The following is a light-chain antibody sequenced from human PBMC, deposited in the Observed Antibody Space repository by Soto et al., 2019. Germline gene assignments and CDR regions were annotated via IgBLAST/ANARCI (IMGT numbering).Light chain of an antibody. V-gene: IGKV1-27*01. CDR3: QKYNSGPRT. CDR1: QRIDNF. CDR2: AAS. Sequence: DIQVAQSPSSLSASVGDRVTITCRASQRIDNFLAWYQQKPGKVPKLLIYAASTLESGVPSRFSASGSWIDFTLTISSLQPEDVATYYCQKYNSGPRTFGQGTKLEI. J-gene: IGKJ1*01.